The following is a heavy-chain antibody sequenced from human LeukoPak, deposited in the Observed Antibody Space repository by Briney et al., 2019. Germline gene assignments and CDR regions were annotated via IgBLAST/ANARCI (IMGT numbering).Heavy chain of an antibody. V-gene: IGHV3-30*02. J-gene: IGHJ4*02. CDR3: AKKAAAGLLVDY. D-gene: IGHD6-13*01. CDR2: IRYDGSNK. CDR1: GFTFSSYG. Sequence: GGSLRLSCAASGFTFSSYGMHWVRQAPGKELEGVAFIRYDGSNKYYADSVKGRFTISRDNSKNTLYLQMNSLRAEDTAVYYCAKKAAAGLLVDYWGQGTLVTVSS.